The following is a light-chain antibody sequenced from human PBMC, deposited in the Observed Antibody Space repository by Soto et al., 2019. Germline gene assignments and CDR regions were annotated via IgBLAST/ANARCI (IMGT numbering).Light chain of an antibody. CDR2: AAS. J-gene: IGKJ1*01. V-gene: IGKV1-9*01. CDR1: QGISSY. Sequence: IQLSLSVFSLSATVRDRVTNTCRASQGISSYLAWYQQKPGKAPKLLIYAASTLQSGVPSRFSGSGSGTDFTLTISSLQPEDFATYYCLQLNSYPGFGQVSKV. CDR3: LQLNSYPG.